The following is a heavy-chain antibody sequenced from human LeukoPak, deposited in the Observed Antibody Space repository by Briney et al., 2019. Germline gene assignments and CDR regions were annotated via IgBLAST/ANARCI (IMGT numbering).Heavy chain of an antibody. CDR2: IHPNSGGT. CDR1: GGTFTGYY. V-gene: IGHV1-2*02. D-gene: IGHD6-19*01. CDR3: ARDRYPKPQWLVREPYYYGMDV. J-gene: IGHJ6*02. Sequence: GSSVKVSCKASGGTFTGYYMHWVRQAPGQGLEWMGWIHPNSGGTNYAQKFQGRVTMTRDTSISTAYMELSRLRSDDTAVYYCARDRYPKPQWLVREPYYYGMDVWGQGTTVTVSS.